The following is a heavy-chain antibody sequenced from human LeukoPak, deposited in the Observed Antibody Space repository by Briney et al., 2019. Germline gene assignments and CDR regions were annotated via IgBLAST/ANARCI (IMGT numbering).Heavy chain of an antibody. CDR2: TYYRSKWYS. CDR3: VRGGQGDGYSADEAFDI. Sequence: SQTLSLTCALSGDSFSSNSTACNWIRQSPSRGLEWLGRTYYRSKWYSDYAVSVKSRITINPDTSKNQFSLQLYSVTPEDTAVYYCVRGGQGDGYSADEAFDIWGQGTMVTVSS. J-gene: IGHJ3*02. CDR1: GDSFSSNSTA. D-gene: IGHD5-24*01. V-gene: IGHV6-1*01.